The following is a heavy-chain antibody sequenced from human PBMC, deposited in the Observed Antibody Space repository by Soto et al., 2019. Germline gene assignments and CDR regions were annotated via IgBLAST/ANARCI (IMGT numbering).Heavy chain of an antibody. J-gene: IGHJ4*02. D-gene: IGHD3-10*01. V-gene: IGHV3-23*01. Sequence: EVQLLESGGGLVQPGGSLRLSCAASGFTFSSYAMSWVRQAPGKGLEWVSAISGSGGSTYYADSVKGRFTISRDNSKNTLNLQMNSLRAEDTAVYYCAKDQFALLWFGELSLDYWGQGTLVTVSS. CDR1: GFTFSSYA. CDR2: ISGSGGST. CDR3: AKDQFALLWFGELSLDY.